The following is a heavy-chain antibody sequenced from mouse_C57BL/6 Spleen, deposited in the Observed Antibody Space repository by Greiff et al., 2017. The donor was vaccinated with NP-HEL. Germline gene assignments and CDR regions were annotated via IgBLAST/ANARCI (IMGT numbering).Heavy chain of an antibody. D-gene: IGHD6-1*01. J-gene: IGHJ1*03. Sequence: EVQLQQSGPVLVKPGASVKMSCKASGYTFTDYYMNWVKQSHGKSLEWIGVINPYNGGTSYNQKFKGKATLTVDKSSSTAYMELNSLTSEDSAVYYCARGQLRWYFDVWGTGSTVNVSS. CDR2: INPYNGGT. V-gene: IGHV1-19*01. CDR1: GYTFTDYY. CDR3: ARGQLRWYFDV.